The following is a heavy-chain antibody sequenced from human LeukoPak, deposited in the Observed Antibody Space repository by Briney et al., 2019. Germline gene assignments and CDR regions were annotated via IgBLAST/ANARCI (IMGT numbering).Heavy chain of an antibody. CDR1: GFTFSSYW. J-gene: IGHJ4*01. CDR2: IKQDGGEK. D-gene: IGHD6-13*01. CDR3: ARDGTAAGLYFDL. V-gene: IGHV3-7*01. Sequence: GGSLRLSCAVSGFTFSSYWMNWVRQAPGKGLEWVASIKQDGGEKSYVDSVKGRFTISRDNAKNSLYLQISSLRAEDTAVYYCARDGTAAGLYFDLWGQGTLVTVSS.